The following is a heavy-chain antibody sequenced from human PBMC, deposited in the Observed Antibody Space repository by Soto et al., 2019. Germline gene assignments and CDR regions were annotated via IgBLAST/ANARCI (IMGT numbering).Heavy chain of an antibody. CDR1: GGSISSSSYY. J-gene: IGHJ4*02. CDR2: IYYSGST. Sequence: SETLSLTCTFSGGSISSSSYYWGWIRQPPGKGLEWIGSIYYSGSTYYNPSLKSRVTISVDTSKNQFSLKLSSVTAADTAAYYCARPYSGSYYFDYWGQGTLVTVSS. V-gene: IGHV4-39*01. CDR3: ARPYSGSYYFDY. D-gene: IGHD1-26*01.